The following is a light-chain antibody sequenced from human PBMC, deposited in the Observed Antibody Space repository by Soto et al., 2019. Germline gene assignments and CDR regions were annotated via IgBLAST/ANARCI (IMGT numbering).Light chain of an antibody. Sequence: VLTQSPATLSLSPGERATLSCRASQSVSSYLVWYQQKPGQAPRLLIYDASNRATGIPARFSGSGSGTDFTLTVSSLEPEDFAVYYCQQSNPWPLPLGGGPKADIK. V-gene: IGKV3-11*01. CDR2: DAS. CDR1: QSVSSY. CDR3: QQSNPWPLP. J-gene: IGKJ4*01.